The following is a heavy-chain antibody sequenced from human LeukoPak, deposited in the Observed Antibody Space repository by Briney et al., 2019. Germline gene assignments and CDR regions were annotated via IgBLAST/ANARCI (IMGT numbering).Heavy chain of an antibody. J-gene: IGHJ4*02. CDR2: ISSSSSYI. CDR1: GFTFSSYD. D-gene: IGHD6-13*01. Sequence: GGSLRLSCAASGFTFSSYDMNWVRQAPGKGLEWVSSISSSSSYIYYADSVKGRFTISRDNAKNSLYLQMNSLRAEDTAVYYCARDPGSSSWYDYWGQGTLVTVSS. V-gene: IGHV3-21*01. CDR3: ARDPGSSSWYDY.